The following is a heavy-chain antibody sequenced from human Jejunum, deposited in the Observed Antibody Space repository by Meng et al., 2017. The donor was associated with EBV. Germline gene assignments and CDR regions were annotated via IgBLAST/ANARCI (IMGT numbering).Heavy chain of an antibody. J-gene: IGHJ4*02. D-gene: IGHD1-26*01. CDR3: ARQGPSGRTFDY. V-gene: IGHV4-39*01. Sequence: SGPGLVKPSETLSLTCTVSGGSISSSSYDWGWIRQPPGKGLEWIGTYYNSGSTYYNPSLKSRVTISVDTSKNQFSLKLISVTAADTAAYYCARQGPSGRTFDYWGQGTLVTVSS. CDR1: GGSISSSSYD. CDR2: YYNSGST.